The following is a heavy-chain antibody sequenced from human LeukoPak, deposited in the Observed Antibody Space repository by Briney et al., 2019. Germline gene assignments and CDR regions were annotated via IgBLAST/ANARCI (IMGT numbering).Heavy chain of an antibody. J-gene: IGHJ4*02. V-gene: IGHV3-7*01. CDR1: GLTFSSHW. CDR3: ARDLAYSRLDY. CDR2: INPDGNKK. D-gene: IGHD5-18*01. Sequence: TGGSLRLSCAASGLTFSSHWMDWVRQAPGKGLEWVASINPDGNKKYSADSVKGRFTISRDNAENSLYLQMNSLRVEDTAFYYCARDLAYSRLDYWGQGMLVTVSS.